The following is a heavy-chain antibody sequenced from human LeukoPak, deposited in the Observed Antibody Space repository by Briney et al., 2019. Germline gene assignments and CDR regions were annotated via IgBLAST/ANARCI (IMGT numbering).Heavy chain of an antibody. CDR1: GFTFSSYS. CDR3: ARESTRYFDWLSQYYFDY. CDR2: ISSGSSYI. Sequence: GGSLRLSCAASGFTFSSYSMNWVRQAPGKGLEWVSSISSGSSYIYYADSVKGRFTISRDNAKNSLYLQMNSLRAEDTAVYYCARESTRYFDWLSQYYFDYWGQGTLVTVSS. V-gene: IGHV3-21*01. D-gene: IGHD3-9*01. J-gene: IGHJ4*02.